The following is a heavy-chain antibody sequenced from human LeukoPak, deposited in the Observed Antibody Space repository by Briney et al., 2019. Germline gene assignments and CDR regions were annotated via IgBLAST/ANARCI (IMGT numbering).Heavy chain of an antibody. Sequence: PGGSLRLSCAASGFTFSSYSMNWVRQAPGKGLESVSSISSSSSSYIYYADSVKGRFTISRDNAKNSLYLQMNSLRAEDTAVYYCARDSLVVPAAVGNFDYWGQGTLVTVSS. J-gene: IGHJ4*02. CDR3: ARDSLVVPAAVGNFDY. CDR1: GFTFSSYS. D-gene: IGHD2-2*01. CDR2: ISSSSSSYI. V-gene: IGHV3-21*01.